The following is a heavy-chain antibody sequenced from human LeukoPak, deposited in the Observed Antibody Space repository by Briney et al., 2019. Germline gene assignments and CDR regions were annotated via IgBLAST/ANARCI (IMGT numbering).Heavy chain of an antibody. J-gene: IGHJ4*02. Sequence: PGGSLRLSCAASGFTLSNYCMNWVRQAPGKGLEWVSYISSSGNAMYYADSVRGRFTISRDNAEKSLFLQMNSLRDEDTAVYYCARGTYGEYGGSAYWGQGTLVTVSS. CDR3: ARGTYGEYGGSAY. D-gene: IGHD4-17*01. V-gene: IGHV3-48*02. CDR1: GFTLSNYC. CDR2: ISSSGNAM.